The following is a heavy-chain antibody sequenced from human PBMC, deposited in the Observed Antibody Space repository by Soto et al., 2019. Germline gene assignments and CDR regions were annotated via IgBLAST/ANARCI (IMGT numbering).Heavy chain of an antibody. Sequence: GASLRLSCAASGFTFSSYKLNWVRQAPGKGLEWVSYSSSSGSTIYYADSVKGRFTISRDNAKNSLYLQMNSLRAEDTAVYYCAREGYYYDSSGYKKAFDIWGQGTMVTVSS. CDR3: AREGYYYDSSGYKKAFDI. V-gene: IGHV3-48*03. J-gene: IGHJ3*02. CDR1: GFTFSSYK. D-gene: IGHD3-22*01. CDR2: SSSSGSTI.